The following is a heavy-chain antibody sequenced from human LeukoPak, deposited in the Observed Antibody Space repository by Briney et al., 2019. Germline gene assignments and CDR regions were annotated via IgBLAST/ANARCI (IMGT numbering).Heavy chain of an antibody. CDR2: INHSGST. J-gene: IGHJ4*02. D-gene: IGHD5-18*01. CDR1: GGSFSAYY. CDR3: ARGGDTAMATDFGY. V-gene: IGHV4-34*01. Sequence: PETLSLTCAVYGGSFSAYYWSWIRQPPGKGLEWIGEINHSGSTNYNPSLKSRVTISVDTSKNQFSLKLTSVTAPDTAVYYCARGGDTAMATDFGYWGQGTLVTVSS.